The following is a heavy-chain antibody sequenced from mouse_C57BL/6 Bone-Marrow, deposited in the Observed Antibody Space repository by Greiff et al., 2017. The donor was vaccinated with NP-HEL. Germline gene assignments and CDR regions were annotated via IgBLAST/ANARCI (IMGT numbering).Heavy chain of an antibody. D-gene: IGHD1-1*01. Sequence: VQLQQSGAELARPGASVKLSCKASGYTFTSYGISWVKQRTGQGLEWIGEIYPRSGNTSYNEKFKGKATLTADKSSSTAYMELRSLTSEDSAVYFCAREAIYYYGSSYFDYWGQGTTLTVSS. CDR3: AREAIYYYGSSYFDY. CDR1: GYTFTSYG. J-gene: IGHJ2*01. V-gene: IGHV1-81*01. CDR2: IYPRSGNT.